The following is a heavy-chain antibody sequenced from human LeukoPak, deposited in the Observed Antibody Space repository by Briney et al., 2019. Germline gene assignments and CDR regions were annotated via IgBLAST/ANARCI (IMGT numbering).Heavy chain of an antibody. Sequence: SETLSLTCTVSGGSISSYYWTWIRQPPGKGLEWIGYMYYSGSTNYNPSLKSRVTISIDTSKNQFSPKVSSVTAADTAVYYCVRTGLTYYDGSGYYTFDHWGQGTLVTVSS. V-gene: IGHV4-59*01. CDR1: GGSISSYY. CDR3: VRTGLTYYDGSGYYTFDH. J-gene: IGHJ4*02. CDR2: MYYSGST. D-gene: IGHD3-22*01.